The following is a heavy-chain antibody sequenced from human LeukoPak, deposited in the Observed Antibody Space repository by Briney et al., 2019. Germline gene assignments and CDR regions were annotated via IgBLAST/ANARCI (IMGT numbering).Heavy chain of an antibody. CDR1: GFTFSSYW. D-gene: IGHD6-19*01. V-gene: IGHV3-7*01. CDR2: IKQDGSEK. J-gene: IGHJ6*03. CDR3: ARVYSSGWHGGSYYYYMDV. Sequence: PGGSLRLSCAASGFTFSSYWMSWVRQAPGKGLEWVANIKQDGSEKYYVDSVKGRFTISRDNAKNSLYLQMNSLRAEDTAVYYCARVYSSGWHGGSYYYYMDVWGKGTTVTVSS.